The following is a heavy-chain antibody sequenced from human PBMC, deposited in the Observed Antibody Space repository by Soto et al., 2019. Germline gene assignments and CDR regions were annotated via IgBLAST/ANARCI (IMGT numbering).Heavy chain of an antibody. CDR3: AKGEDYYDSSGPQD. V-gene: IGHV3-30*18. D-gene: IGHD3-22*01. Sequence: QVQLVESGGGVVQPGRSLRLYCAASGFTFSSYGMHWVRQAPGKGLEWVAVISYDGSNKYYADSVKGRFTISRDNSKNTLYLQMNSLRAEDTAVYYCAKGEDYYDSSGPQDWGQGTLVTVSS. CDR1: GFTFSSYG. J-gene: IGHJ4*02. CDR2: ISYDGSNK.